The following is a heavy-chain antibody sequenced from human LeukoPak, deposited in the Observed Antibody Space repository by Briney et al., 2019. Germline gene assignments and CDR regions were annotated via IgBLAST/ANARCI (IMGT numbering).Heavy chain of an antibody. J-gene: IGHJ4*02. V-gene: IGHV3-64*01. Sequence: GGSLRLSCAASGFTFSSYAMHWVRQAPGKGLEHVSSIDINGGRTYYINSVKGRFTISRDNSKNTLYLQMGSLRAEGMAVYFCVRELGGSYLIDYWGQGTLVTVSS. CDR1: GFTFSSYA. D-gene: IGHD1-26*01. CDR3: VRELGGSYLIDY. CDR2: IDINGGRT.